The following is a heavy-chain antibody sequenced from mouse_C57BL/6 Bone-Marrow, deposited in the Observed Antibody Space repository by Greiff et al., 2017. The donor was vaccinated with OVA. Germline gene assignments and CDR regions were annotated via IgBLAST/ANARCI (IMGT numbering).Heavy chain of an antibody. Sequence: VQRVESGPGLVQPSQCLSISCTASGFSLTSYGVHWVRQSPGKGLEWLGVIWGGGGTDYNAAVIARRSISKDNSNSKVYFKMNSLRAYDTAIYYCARNLGRDWFAYWGRGTLVTVSA. CDR1: GFSLTSYG. J-gene: IGHJ3*01. CDR2: IWGGGGT. CDR3: ARNLGRDWFAY. D-gene: IGHD4-1*01. V-gene: IGHV2-2*01.